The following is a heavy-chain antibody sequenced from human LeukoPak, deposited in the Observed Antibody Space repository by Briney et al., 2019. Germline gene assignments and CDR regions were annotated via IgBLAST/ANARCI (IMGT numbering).Heavy chain of an antibody. J-gene: IGHJ3*02. V-gene: IGHV4-39*01. CDR1: GGSISSSSYY. CDR3: ARHPAYYYDSFGAFDI. D-gene: IGHD3-22*01. CDR2: IYYSGGT. Sequence: SETLSLTCTVSGGSISSSSYYWGWIRQPPGKGLEWIGSIYYSGGTYYNPSLKSRVTISVDTSKNQFSLKLSSVTAADTAVYYCARHPAYYYDSFGAFDIWGQGTMVTVSS.